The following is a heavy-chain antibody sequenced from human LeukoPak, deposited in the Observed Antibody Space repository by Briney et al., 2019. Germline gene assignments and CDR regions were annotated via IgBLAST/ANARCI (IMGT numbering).Heavy chain of an antibody. Sequence: GSLRLSCAASGFTFSQYSMNWVRQAPGKGLEWVSHIRSSSETSYADSVKGRFTISRDNARNSLYLQMNNLRGEDTAIYYCARDAGNSGYGCDLWGQGTLVTVSS. D-gene: IGHD5-12*01. CDR1: GFTFSQYS. CDR3: ARDAGNSGYGCDL. V-gene: IGHV3-48*01. J-gene: IGHJ5*02. CDR2: IRSSSET.